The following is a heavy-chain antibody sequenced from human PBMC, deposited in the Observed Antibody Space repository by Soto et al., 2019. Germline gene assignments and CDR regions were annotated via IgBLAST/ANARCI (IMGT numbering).Heavy chain of an antibody. CDR3: ARPIAVAGTRPPGIFAGMDV. V-gene: IGHV3-21*01. J-gene: IGHJ6*02. CDR2: ISSSSSYI. D-gene: IGHD6-19*01. Sequence: GGSLRLSCAASGFTFSSYSMNWVRQAPGKGLEWVSSISSSSSYIYYADSVKGRFTISRDNAKNSLYLQMNSLRAEDTAVYYCARPIAVAGTRPPGIFAGMDVWGQGTTVTVSS. CDR1: GFTFSSYS.